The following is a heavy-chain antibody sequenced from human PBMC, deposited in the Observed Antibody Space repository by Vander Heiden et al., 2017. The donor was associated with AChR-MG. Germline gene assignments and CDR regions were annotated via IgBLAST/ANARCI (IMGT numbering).Heavy chain of an antibody. CDR3: ARDIGPYDYGAQFDY. CDR1: GFPFSSYA. CDR2: ISYDGSNK. Sequence: QVQLVESGGGVVQPGRSLRLSCAASGFPFSSYAMHWVRQAPGKGLEWVAVISYDGSNKYYADSVKGRFTISRDNSKNTLYLQMNSLRAEDTAVYYCARDIGPYDYGAQFDYWGQGTLVTVSS. J-gene: IGHJ4*02. D-gene: IGHD4-17*01. V-gene: IGHV3-30-3*01.